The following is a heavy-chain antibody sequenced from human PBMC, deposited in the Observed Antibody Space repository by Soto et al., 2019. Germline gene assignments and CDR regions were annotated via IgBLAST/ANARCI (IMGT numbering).Heavy chain of an antibody. D-gene: IGHD6-19*01. CDR2: INPSGGST. CDR3: ARDGYSSGWYARYFQH. V-gene: IGHV1-46*01. J-gene: IGHJ1*01. Sequence: QVQLVQSGAEVKKPGASVKVSCKASGYTFTSYYMHWVRQAPGQGLEWMGIINPSGGSTSYAQKSQGRVTMTRDTSTSTVYMELSSLRSEDTAVYYCARDGYSSGWYARYFQHWGQGTLVTVSS. CDR1: GYTFTSYY.